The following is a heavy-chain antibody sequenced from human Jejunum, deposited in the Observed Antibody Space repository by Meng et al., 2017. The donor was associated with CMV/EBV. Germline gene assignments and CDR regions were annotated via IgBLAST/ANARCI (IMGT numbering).Heavy chain of an antibody. CDR1: TSHG. CDR3: ATGPPNCSSDNCWEWFDP. D-gene: IGHD2-2*01. J-gene: IGHJ5*02. V-gene: IGHV1-18*01. CDR2: SGGHGGSP. Sequence: TSHGISWVQQAPGQGLKWMGWSGGHGGSPKYAQKFQDRVTMPTETATSTAFMELRSLRSDDTAMYYCATGPPNCSSDNCWEWFDPWGQGTLVTVSS.